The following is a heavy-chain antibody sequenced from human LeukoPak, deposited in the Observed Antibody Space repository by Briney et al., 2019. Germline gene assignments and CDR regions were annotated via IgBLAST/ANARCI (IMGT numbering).Heavy chain of an antibody. CDR1: GYSISSGYY. V-gene: IGHV4-38-2*02. D-gene: IGHD3-16*01. CDR2: IYHSGST. CDR3: ARGMNDYVWGSYDY. Sequence: SETLSLTCTVSGYSISSGYYWGWTRPPPGKGLESIGTIYHSGSTYYNPSLKSRVTISVDTSKNQFSLKLGSVTAADTAVYYCARGMNDYVWGSYDYWGQGTLVTVSS. J-gene: IGHJ4*02.